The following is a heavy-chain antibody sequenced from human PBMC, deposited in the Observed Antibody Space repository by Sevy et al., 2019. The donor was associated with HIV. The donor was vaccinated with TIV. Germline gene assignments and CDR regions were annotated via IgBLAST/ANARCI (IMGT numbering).Heavy chain of an antibody. J-gene: IGHJ4*02. CDR3: ARRLDLWIQLWSGFDY. CDR1: GYTFTSYD. Sequence: ASVKVSCKASGYTFTSYDINWVRQATGQGLEWMGWMNPNRGNTGYAQKFQGRVTITRNTSISTAYMELSSLRSEDTAVYYCARRLDLWIQLWSGFDYWGQGTLVTVSS. V-gene: IGHV1-8*03. CDR2: MNPNRGNT. D-gene: IGHD5-18*01.